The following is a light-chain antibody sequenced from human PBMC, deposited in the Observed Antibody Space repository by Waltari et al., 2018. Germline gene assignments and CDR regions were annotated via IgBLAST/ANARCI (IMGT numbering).Light chain of an antibody. CDR2: DTS. V-gene: IGKV3-11*01. CDR1: QSVSNM. J-gene: IGKJ1*01. Sequence: EIVLTQSPGTLSLSPGERATISCRASQSVSNMLAWYQQKHGQAPRLLIYDTSNRATGIPARFSGSGSGTDFTLTISSLEPEDFAVYYCQQRSNWPPTFGQGTKVEI. CDR3: QQRSNWPPT.